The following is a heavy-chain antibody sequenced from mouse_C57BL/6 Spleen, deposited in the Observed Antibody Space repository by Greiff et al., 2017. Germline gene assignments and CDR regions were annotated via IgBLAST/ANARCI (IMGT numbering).Heavy chain of an antibody. CDR2: INPSNGGT. CDR1: GYTFTSYW. Sequence: VQLQQPGTELVKPGASVKLSCKASGYTFTSYWMNWVKQRPGQGLEWIGNINPSNGGTNYNEKFKSKATLAVDKSYSTAYMQLSSLTSEDSAVYDCARENYYGSSRWYFDVWGTGTTVTVSS. J-gene: IGHJ1*03. D-gene: IGHD1-1*01. V-gene: IGHV1-53*01. CDR3: ARENYYGSSRWYFDV.